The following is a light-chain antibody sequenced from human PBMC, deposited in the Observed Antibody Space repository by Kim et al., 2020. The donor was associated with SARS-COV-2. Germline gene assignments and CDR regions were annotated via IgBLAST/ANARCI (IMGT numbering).Light chain of an antibody. CDR1: NIGGHS. CDR3: QAWDTDTDDYV. Sequence: APGQTDRITCGGNNIGGHSVHWYQQKQGQAPVLVIYYDSDRPSGIPERFSGSKAETTATLTISRVEAGDEADYYCQAWDTDTDDYVFGTGTKVTVL. V-gene: IGLV3-21*01. CDR2: YDS. J-gene: IGLJ1*01.